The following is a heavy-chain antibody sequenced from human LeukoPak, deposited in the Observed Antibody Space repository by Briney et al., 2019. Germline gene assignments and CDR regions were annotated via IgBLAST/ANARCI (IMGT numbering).Heavy chain of an antibody. Sequence: PSETLSLTCTVSGGSISGYYWSWTRQPPGKGLEWIGYMWYSGTTNYNPSLKSRVTMSVDTSKNQFSLKLSSVTAADTAVYYCAREVLLWFGEPGDYYYTDVWGKGTTVTVSS. CDR1: GGSISGYY. CDR3: AREVLLWFGEPGDYYYTDV. J-gene: IGHJ6*03. CDR2: MWYSGTT. D-gene: IGHD3-10*01. V-gene: IGHV4-59*12.